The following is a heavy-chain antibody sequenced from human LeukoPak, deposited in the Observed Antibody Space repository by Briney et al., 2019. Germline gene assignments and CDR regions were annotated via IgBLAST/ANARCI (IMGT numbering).Heavy chain of an antibody. Sequence: SETLSLTCTVTGDSIFTTRYHWGWIRQPPGKGLEWIGSITYSGDTYENPSLKSRVIISTDTSKNQFSLTLTAVTASDTAIYYCARRSPLVVVTAAHYYDYRGQGTLVTVSS. V-gene: IGHV4-39*01. D-gene: IGHD2-21*02. CDR2: ITYSGDT. CDR3: ARRSPLVVVTAAHYYDY. CDR1: GDSIFTTRYH. J-gene: IGHJ4*02.